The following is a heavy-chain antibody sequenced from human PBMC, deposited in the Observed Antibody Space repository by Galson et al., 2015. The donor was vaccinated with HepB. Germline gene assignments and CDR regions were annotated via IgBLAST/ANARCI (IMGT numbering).Heavy chain of an antibody. CDR2: IIPILGIA. Sequence: SVKVSCKAFGGTFSSYTISWVRQAPGQGLEWMGRIIPILGIANYAQKFQGRVTITADKSTSTAYMELSSLRSEDTAVYYCATLAARYYGTDWYFDLWGRGTLVTVSS. J-gene: IGHJ2*01. CDR3: ATLAARYYGTDWYFDL. CDR1: GGTFSSYT. D-gene: IGHD3-10*01. V-gene: IGHV1-69*02.